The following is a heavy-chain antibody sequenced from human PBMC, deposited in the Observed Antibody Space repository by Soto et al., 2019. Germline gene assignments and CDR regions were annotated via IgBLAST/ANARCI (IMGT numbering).Heavy chain of an antibody. D-gene: IGHD1-26*01. CDR3: ARWGGSYAYNYYCMDV. V-gene: IGHV3-13*01. J-gene: IGHJ6*02. CDR1: GFTFSSYD. Sequence: PGGSLRLPCAASGFTFSSYDMHWVRQAPGKGLEWVSAIGTAGDTYYPGSVKGRFTISRENAKTSLYLQMNSLRAGDTAVYYWARWGGSYAYNYYCMDVWGQGTTVTVSS. CDR2: IGTAGDT.